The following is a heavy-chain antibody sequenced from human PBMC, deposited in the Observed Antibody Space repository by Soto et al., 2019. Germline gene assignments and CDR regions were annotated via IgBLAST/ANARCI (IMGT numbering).Heavy chain of an antibody. D-gene: IGHD6-13*01. CDR2: INPSGGST. J-gene: IGHJ5*02. CDR3: ARPAGRLANWFDP. CDR1: GYTFTDYR. V-gene: IGHV1-46*01. Sequence: QVQLVQSGVEVKKPGASVKVSCKASGYTFTDYRMIWVRQAPGQGLEWMGIINPSGGSTNYAPSFQGRVTLTRDSFTSTVYMGRRNLRSEDTAVYYCARPAGRLANWFDPWGQGTLVTVSS.